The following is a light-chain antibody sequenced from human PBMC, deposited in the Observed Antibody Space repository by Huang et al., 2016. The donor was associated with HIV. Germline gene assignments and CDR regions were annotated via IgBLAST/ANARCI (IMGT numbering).Light chain of an antibody. CDR3: QQYSSYSWT. V-gene: IGKV1-5*03. CDR2: KAS. J-gene: IGKJ1*01. Sequence: DIQMTQSPSTLSASVGDRVTITCRASQIISAWLAWYQQKPGKAPKLLIVKASSLESGVPSRFSGSGSGTEFTLTISSLQPDDFATYYCQQYSSYSWTFGQGTKVEIK. CDR1: QIISAW.